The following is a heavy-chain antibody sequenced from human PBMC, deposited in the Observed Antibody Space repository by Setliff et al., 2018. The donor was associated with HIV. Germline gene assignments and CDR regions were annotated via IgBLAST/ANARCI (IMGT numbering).Heavy chain of an antibody. Sequence: GGSLRLSCEASGFTFSSYWMHWVRQAPGKGLVWVSRMNSDGSTINYADSVKGRFTIYRDNSKNTLYLQMNTLRAEDTAVYYCARDKQWLALGWGGPHYWGQGTLVTVSS. V-gene: IGHV3-74*01. J-gene: IGHJ4*02. CDR1: GFTFSSYW. D-gene: IGHD6-19*01. CDR3: ARDKQWLALGWGGPHY. CDR2: MNSDGSTI.